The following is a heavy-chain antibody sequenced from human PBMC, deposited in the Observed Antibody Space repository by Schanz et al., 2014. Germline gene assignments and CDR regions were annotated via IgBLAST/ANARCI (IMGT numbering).Heavy chain of an antibody. CDR2: IGAFQGNT. D-gene: IGHD2-2*01. CDR1: GYYFGGFG. CDR3: LRANPTQHVVLPDALRY. V-gene: IGHV1-18*01. J-gene: IGHJ4*02. Sequence: QVQLVQSGTEVKKPGASMKISCKAFGYYFGGFGISWVRQAPGQGFEWMGWIGAFQGNTKYAQKFQHRAPLTSDAAASTAYMELRSLRPDDTAVYYCLRANPTQHVVLPDALRYWGQGTLVSVSS.